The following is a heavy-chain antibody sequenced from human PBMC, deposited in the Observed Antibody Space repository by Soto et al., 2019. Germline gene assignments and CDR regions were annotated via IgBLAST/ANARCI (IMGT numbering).Heavy chain of an antibody. Sequence: QVQLVESGGGVVQPGRSLRLSCAASGFTFRSYGMPWVRQAPGKGLEWVAVISYDGTAKYYADSVKGRLTISRDDSKNTLYLQVNRLRVEDTAVYYRAKEAGVAQPVDYWGQGTLVTVSS. D-gene: IGHD2-15*01. V-gene: IGHV3-30*18. CDR3: AKEAGVAQPVDY. J-gene: IGHJ4*02. CDR2: ISYDGTAK. CDR1: GFTFRSYG.